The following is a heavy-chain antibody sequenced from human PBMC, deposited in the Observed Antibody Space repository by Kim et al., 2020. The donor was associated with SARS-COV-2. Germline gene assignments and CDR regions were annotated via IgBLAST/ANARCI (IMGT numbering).Heavy chain of an antibody. CDR2: TYYRSKWYN. CDR1: GDSVSSNSA. CDR3: LRWGKGAFDI. V-gene: IGHV6-1*01. J-gene: IGHJ3*02. Sequence: SQTLSLTCAISGDSVSSNSAWNWIRQSPSRGLEWLGRTYYRSKWYNDYAVSVKSRITINPDTSKNQFSLQLNSVTPEDTAVYYCLRWGKGAFDIWGQGTMVTVSS. D-gene: IGHD4-17*01.